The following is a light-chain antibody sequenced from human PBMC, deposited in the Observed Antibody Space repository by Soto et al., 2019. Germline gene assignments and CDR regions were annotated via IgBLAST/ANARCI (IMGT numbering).Light chain of an antibody. CDR3: QVWDSSSDHYV. J-gene: IGLJ1*01. V-gene: IGLV3-21*02. CDR2: DDS. Sequence: SYELTQPPSVSVAPGQTARITCGGNKIGSKSVHWYQQKPGQAPVLVVYDDSDRPSGIPERISGSNSGNTATLTISRVEAGDEADYYCQVWDSSSDHYVFGTGTKVTVL. CDR1: KIGSKS.